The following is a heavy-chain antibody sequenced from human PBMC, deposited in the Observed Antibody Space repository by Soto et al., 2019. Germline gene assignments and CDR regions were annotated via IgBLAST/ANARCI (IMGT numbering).Heavy chain of an antibody. D-gene: IGHD6-13*01. CDR1: GGSISSGDYY. Sequence: QVQLQESGPGLVKPSQTLSLTCTVSGGSISSGDYYWSWIRQPPGKGLEWIGSIYYSGSTYYNPSLKRRVTISVDTAKNQFSLKLNSVTAADTAVHYCASRHSSPYFDYWGQGTLVTVSS. V-gene: IGHV4-30-4*01. J-gene: IGHJ4*02. CDR2: IYYSGST. CDR3: ASRHSSPYFDY.